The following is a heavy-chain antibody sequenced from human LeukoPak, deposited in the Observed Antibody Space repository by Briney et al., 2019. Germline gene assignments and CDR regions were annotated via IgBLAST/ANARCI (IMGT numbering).Heavy chain of an antibody. D-gene: IGHD3-22*01. CDR2: FDPEDGET. J-gene: IGHJ6*02. Sequence: ASVKVSCKASGYTFTSYGISWVRQAPGKGLEWMGGFDPEDGETIYAQKFQGRVTMTEDTSTDTAYMELSSLRSEDTAVYYCATEGALSSGYYRMDVWGQGTTVTVSS. CDR3: ATEGALSSGYYRMDV. V-gene: IGHV1-24*01. CDR1: GYTFTSYG.